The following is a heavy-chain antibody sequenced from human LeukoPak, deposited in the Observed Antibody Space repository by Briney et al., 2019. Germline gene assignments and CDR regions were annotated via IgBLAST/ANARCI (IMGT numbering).Heavy chain of an antibody. D-gene: IGHD2-2*01. Sequence: GGSPRLSCAASGFTFSSYWMSWVRQAPGKGLEWVANIKQDGSEKYYVDSVKGRFTISRDNAKNSLYLQMNSLRAEDTAVYYCARRRCSSTSCYRSRAYYYYYMDVWGKGTTVTVSS. CDR1: GFTFSSYW. J-gene: IGHJ6*03. CDR3: ARRRCSSTSCYRSRAYYYYYMDV. V-gene: IGHV3-7*01. CDR2: IKQDGSEK.